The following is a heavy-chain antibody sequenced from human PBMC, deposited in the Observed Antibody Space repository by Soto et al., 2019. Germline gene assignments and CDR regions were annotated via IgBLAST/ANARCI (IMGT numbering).Heavy chain of an antibody. D-gene: IGHD5-12*01. Sequence: ASVKVSCKASGYTFTGYYMHCVRQAPGQGLEWMGWINPNSGGTNYAQKFQGRVTMTRDTSISTAYMELSRLRSDDTAVYYCARVRERWLRLAPFDYWGQGTLVTVSS. CDR3: ARVRERWLRLAPFDY. J-gene: IGHJ4*02. V-gene: IGHV1-2*02. CDR1: GYTFTGYY. CDR2: INPNSGGT.